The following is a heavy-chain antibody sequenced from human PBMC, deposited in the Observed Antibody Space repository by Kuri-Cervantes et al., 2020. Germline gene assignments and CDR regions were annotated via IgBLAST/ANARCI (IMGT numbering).Heavy chain of an antibody. CDR3: VRSSASILNDF. Sequence: GESLKISCRGSGFTFGDYGFHWVRQAPGKGLEWVGLIRNKHYGGKTDYAASVKGSFSISRDDSQSFVYVQMNNLNPEDTAVYYCVRSSASILNDFWGLGTLVTVSS. D-gene: IGHD3-10*01. CDR1: GFTFGDYG. J-gene: IGHJ4*02. CDR2: IRNKHYGGKT. V-gene: IGHV3-49*04.